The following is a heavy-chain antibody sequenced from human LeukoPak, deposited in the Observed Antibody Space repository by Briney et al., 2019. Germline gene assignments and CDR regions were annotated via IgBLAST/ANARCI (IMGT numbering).Heavy chain of an antibody. D-gene: IGHD3-3*01. V-gene: IGHV3-21*01. CDR2: IGGRTTSI. J-gene: IGHJ4*02. CDR1: GFTFSFYT. CDR3: ARDFDYDFWRGYPYFDL. Sequence: VGSLRLSCSASGFTFSFYTMNWVRQPPGKGLEWVSSIGGRTTSISYAHSVEGRFTISRDNAKNSLFLQMNSLRAEDTAVYYCARDFDYDFWRGYPYFDLWGQGTLVTVSS.